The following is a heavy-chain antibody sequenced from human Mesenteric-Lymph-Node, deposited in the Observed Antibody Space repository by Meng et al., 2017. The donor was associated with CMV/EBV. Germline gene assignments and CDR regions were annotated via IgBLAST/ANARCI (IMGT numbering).Heavy chain of an antibody. J-gene: IGHJ4*02. CDR3: ATMGVGELLSNLDF. CDR2: SNAGNGNT. D-gene: IGHD3-10*01. Sequence: ASVKVSCKASGYTFTSYAMHWVRQAPGQRLEWMGWSNAGNGNTKYSQEFQGRVTITRDTSASTAYMDLSSLRSGDTAVYYCATMGVGELLSNLDFWGQGTLVTVSS. V-gene: IGHV1-3*02. CDR1: GYTFTSYA.